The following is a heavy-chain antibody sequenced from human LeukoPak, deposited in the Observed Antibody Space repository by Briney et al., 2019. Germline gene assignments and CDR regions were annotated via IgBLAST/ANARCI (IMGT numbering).Heavy chain of an antibody. CDR2: IISNGGST. D-gene: IGHD6-19*01. Sequence: GGSLRLSCSASGFTFSSYAMHWVRQAPGKGLEYVSAIISNGGSTYYADSVKGRFTISRDNSKNTLYLQMSSLRAEDTAVYYCVKDASGWFYYFDYWGQGTLVTVSS. J-gene: IGHJ4*02. V-gene: IGHV3-64D*06. CDR1: GFTFSSYA. CDR3: VKDASGWFYYFDY.